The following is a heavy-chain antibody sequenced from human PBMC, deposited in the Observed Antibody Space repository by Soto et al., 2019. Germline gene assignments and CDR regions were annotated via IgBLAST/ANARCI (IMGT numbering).Heavy chain of an antibody. CDR1: GYTFSNFW. V-gene: IGHV5-51*01. J-gene: IGHJ4*02. CDR3: ARSTRSSPYFDY. D-gene: IGHD2-2*01. CDR2: IYPGDHET. Sequence: PGESLKISCQCSGYTFSNFWIGWVRQLPGKGLEWMGIIYPGDHETRYSPSFHGKVTISADKSLNTAYLQWNSLEASDTAFYFGARSTRSSPYFDYWGQGALVTVSS.